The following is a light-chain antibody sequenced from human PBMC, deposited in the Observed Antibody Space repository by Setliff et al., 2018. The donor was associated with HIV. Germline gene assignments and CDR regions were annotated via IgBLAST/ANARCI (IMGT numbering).Light chain of an antibody. CDR3: SSFTSSRLYV. V-gene: IGLV2-14*03. Sequence: QSVLAQPASVSGSPGQSITISCSGTSSDIGSYNYVSWYQHHPGQPPKVMIYDVSNRPSGVSSRFSGSKSGNTASLTISGLQPEDEADYYCSSFTSSRLYVFGTGTKVTVL. J-gene: IGLJ1*01. CDR1: SSDIGSYNY. CDR2: DVS.